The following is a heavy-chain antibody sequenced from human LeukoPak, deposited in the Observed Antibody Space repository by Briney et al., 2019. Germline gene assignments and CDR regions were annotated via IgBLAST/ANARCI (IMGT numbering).Heavy chain of an antibody. CDR2: IYYSGTT. V-gene: IGHV4-59*01. CDR3: ARGPSRYSSGWYGGAFDV. J-gene: IGHJ3*01. CDR1: GGSLRSYY. D-gene: IGHD6-19*01. Sequence: SETLSLTCTVSGGSLRSYYWTWIRQAPGKGLEWIGYIYYSGTTSYNPSLKSRVTISGDTSTNQFSLRLSSVTAADTAVYYCARGPSRYSSGWYGGAFDVWGQGTKVAVSS.